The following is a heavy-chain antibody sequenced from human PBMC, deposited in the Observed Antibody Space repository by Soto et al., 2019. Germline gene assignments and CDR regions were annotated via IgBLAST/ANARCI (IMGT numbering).Heavy chain of an antibody. J-gene: IGHJ4*02. CDR2: IYYSGRT. D-gene: IGHD1-1*01. V-gene: IGHV4-30-4*01. CDR1: GGSISSDDYY. CDR3: VRELNNSPEFFGD. Sequence: QVHLQESGPGLVKPSETLSLACTVSGGSISSDDYYWSWIRQPPGEGLEWIGYIYYSGRTHYNPSLKSRITISIDTSKNQFSLKVNSVSAADTAVYYWVRELNNSPEFFGDWGQGILVTVSS.